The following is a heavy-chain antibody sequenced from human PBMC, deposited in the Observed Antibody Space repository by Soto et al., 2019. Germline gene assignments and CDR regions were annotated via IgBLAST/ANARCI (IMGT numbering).Heavy chain of an antibody. D-gene: IGHD1-26*01. CDR3: ANLLSADSRKVLSVDS. J-gene: IGHJ4*02. CDR1: GLTFDSYA. V-gene: IGHV3-23*03. Sequence: EVQLLESGGGLVQPGGSLRLSCAASGLTFDSYAMTWVRQAPGKGLEWVSVISGGGTGTYYADSVKGQFPISSDNSKNTLFLQLNNLRAEDTSVYYCANLLSADSRKVLSVDSLGQGTLVTGSS. CDR2: ISGGGTGT.